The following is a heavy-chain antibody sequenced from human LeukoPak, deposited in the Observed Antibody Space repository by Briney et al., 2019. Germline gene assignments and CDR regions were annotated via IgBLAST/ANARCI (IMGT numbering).Heavy chain of an antibody. V-gene: IGHV1-8*01. J-gene: IGHJ4*02. CDR2: MNPNSGNT. Sequence: ASVKVSCKASGYTFTSYDINWVRQATGQGLEWMGWMNPNSGNTGYAQKFQGRVTMTRNTSISTAYMELSSLRSEDTAVYYCARGTVDIVATNLDYWGQGTLVTVSS. D-gene: IGHD5-12*01. CDR3: ARGTVDIVATNLDY. CDR1: GYTFTSYD.